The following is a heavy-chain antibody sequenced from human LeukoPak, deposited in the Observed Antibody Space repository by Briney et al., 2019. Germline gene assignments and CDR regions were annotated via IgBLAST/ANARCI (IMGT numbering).Heavy chain of an antibody. J-gene: IGHJ6*03. D-gene: IGHD4-17*01. CDR2: IQYDGRNK. CDR1: GFTFSCYA. V-gene: IGHV3-30*02. Sequence: PGGSLRLSCAASGFTFSCYAMLWVRQAPGKGLEWVAFIQYDGRNKCCADSVKGRFTVSRDNSKNTLYLQMNSLRVEDTAIYYCAKDKNDSGDYSPMDVWGKGTTVTVSS. CDR3: AKDKNDSGDYSPMDV.